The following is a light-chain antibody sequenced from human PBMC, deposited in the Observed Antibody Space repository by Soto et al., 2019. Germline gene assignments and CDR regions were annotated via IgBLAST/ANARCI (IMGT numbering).Light chain of an antibody. V-gene: IGKV1-39*01. CDR1: QSITSY. CDR3: QQTYKMPPT. CDR2: ASS. J-gene: IGKJ1*01. Sequence: DIQMTQSPSSLSASVGNRVTITCRASQSITSYLNWYQQTPGQAPKLLIYASSSLQSGVPSRFSGSGSGTDFTLTISSLRPEDFAIYYCQQTYKMPPTFAHGTKVDIK.